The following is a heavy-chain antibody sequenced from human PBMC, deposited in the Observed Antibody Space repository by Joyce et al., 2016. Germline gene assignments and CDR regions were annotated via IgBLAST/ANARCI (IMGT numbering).Heavy chain of an antibody. V-gene: IGHV3-7*03. J-gene: IGHJ6*02. CDR2: IGPDGSQR. Sequence: EVHLVESGGGLVQPGGSLGLSCAASGFTFNNAWMSWVRQAPGKGLEWGASIGPDGSQRYYVDTVEGRFTISRDNAKNSLYLQMNSLRAEDTAVYYCARAAFWGQGTTVTVSS. CDR1: GFTFNNAW. CDR3: ARAAF.